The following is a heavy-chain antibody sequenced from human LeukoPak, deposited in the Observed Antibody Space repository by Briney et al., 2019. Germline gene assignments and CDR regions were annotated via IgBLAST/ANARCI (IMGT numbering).Heavy chain of an antibody. J-gene: IGHJ5*02. CDR2: INPNSGGT. CDR1: GYTFTGYY. CDR3: AREGIAAAGTYWFDP. Sequence: ASVKVSCKASGYTFTGYYMHWVRQAPGQGLEWMGGINPNSGGTNYAQKFQGRVTMTRDASISTAYMELSRLRSDDTAVYYCAREGIAAAGTYWFDPWGQGTLVTVSS. D-gene: IGHD6-13*01. V-gene: IGHV1-2*02.